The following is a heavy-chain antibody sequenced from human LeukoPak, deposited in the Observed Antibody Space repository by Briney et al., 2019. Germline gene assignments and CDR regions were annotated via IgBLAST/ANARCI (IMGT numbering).Heavy chain of an antibody. CDR2: INPYSGDT. Sequence: ASVKVSCKSSGYTFSGYYIHWVRQAPGQGLEWMGWINPYSGDTDYARKFQGRVNMTRDTSISTAYMEMSRLRSDETAVYYCARDGEVLRFLQWSNPVDYWGQGTLVTVSS. CDR1: GYTFSGYY. CDR3: ARDGEVLRFLQWSNPVDY. V-gene: IGHV1-2*02. D-gene: IGHD3-3*01. J-gene: IGHJ4*02.